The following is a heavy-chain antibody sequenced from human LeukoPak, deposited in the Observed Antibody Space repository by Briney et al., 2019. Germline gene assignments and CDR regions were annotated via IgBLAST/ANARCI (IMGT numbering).Heavy chain of an antibody. V-gene: IGHV1-2*02. D-gene: IGHD6-13*01. Sequence: ASVKVSCKASGYTFTSYHMHRVRQAPGQGLEWMGWINPNSGGTNYAQKFQGRVTMTRDTSISTAYMELSRLRSDDTAVYYCARDRKAAGIYYYYYMDVWGKGTTVTISS. CDR2: INPNSGGT. CDR3: ARDRKAAGIYYYYYMDV. CDR1: GYTFTSYH. J-gene: IGHJ6*03.